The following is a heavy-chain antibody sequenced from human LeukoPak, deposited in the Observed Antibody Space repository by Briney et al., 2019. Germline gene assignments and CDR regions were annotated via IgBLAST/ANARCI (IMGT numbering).Heavy chain of an antibody. V-gene: IGHV3-7*01. CDR1: GFTFSSYW. D-gene: IGHD2-21*01. CDR3: ASTYCGGDCYWVDY. CDR2: IKQDGSET. J-gene: IGHJ4*02. Sequence: GGSLRLSCAASGFTFSSYWMSWVRQAPGKGLEWVANIKQDGSETYYVDSVKGRFTISRDKAKSSLYLQMNSLRAEDTAVYYCASTYCGGDCYWVDYWGQGTLVIVSS.